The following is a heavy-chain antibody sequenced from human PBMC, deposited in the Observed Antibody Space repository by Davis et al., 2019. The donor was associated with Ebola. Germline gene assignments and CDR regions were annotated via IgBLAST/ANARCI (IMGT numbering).Heavy chain of an antibody. J-gene: IGHJ4*02. CDR1: GFTFSSYA. CDR2: ISGSGGST. D-gene: IGHD3-10*02. V-gene: IGHV3-23*01. Sequence: GESLKISCAASGFTFSSYAMSWVRQAPGKGLEWVSAISGSGGSTNYAQKFQGRVTLTRDTSATIGYMQLSGLKSEDTAVYYCARDLEANIGDVGTPMFWGQGTLVSVSS. CDR3: ARDLEANIGDVGTPMF.